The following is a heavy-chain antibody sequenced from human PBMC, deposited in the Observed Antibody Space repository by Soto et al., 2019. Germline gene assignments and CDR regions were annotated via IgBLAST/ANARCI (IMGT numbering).Heavy chain of an antibody. Sequence: QVQLVQSGAEVKKRGASVKVSCKASGYTFTNYGINWVRQAPGQGLEWLGWVSAYNGERRYAQRVQARVIMTTDTSTTTAYMGLRSLRSDDTAVYYCSRGTSIPASGDYWGQGTLVTVSS. CDR3: SRGTSIPASGDY. CDR1: GYTFTNYG. J-gene: IGHJ4*01. V-gene: IGHV1-18*01. D-gene: IGHD6-6*01. CDR2: VSAYNGER.